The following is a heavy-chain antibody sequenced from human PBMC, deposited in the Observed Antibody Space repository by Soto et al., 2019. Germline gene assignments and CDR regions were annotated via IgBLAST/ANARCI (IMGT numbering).Heavy chain of an antibody. CDR2: IYPGDSDT. Sequence: GESLKISCKGSGYSFTIYCIGWVLQMPWKGLEWMGIIYPGDSDTRYSPSFQGQVTISADKSISTAYLQWSSLKASDTAMYYCARHRYCSSTSCYEYYYYGMDVWGQGTTVTVSS. V-gene: IGHV5-51*01. CDR3: ARHRYCSSTSCYEYYYYGMDV. CDR1: GYSFTIYC. J-gene: IGHJ6*02. D-gene: IGHD2-2*01.